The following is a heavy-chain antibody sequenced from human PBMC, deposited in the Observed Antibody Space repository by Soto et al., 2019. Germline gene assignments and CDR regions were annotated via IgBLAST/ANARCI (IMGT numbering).Heavy chain of an antibody. CDR3: AKGPYSSGWYFDS. CDR2: LSWNSDII. Sequence: AGGSLRLSCAASGFTFDDYAMHWVRQVPGKGLEWVSGLSWNSDIIAYADSVRGRFTISRDNAKNSLYLQMNSLRTEDTALYYCAKGPYSSGWYFDSWGQGTQVTVSS. D-gene: IGHD6-19*01. J-gene: IGHJ4*02. V-gene: IGHV3-9*01. CDR1: GFTFDDYA.